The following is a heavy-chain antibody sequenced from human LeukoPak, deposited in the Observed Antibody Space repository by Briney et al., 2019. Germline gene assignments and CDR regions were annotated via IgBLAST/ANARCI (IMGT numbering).Heavy chain of an antibody. CDR3: ARDPWSIAARPGLFDY. Sequence: ASVKVSCEASGYTFTSYGISWVRQAPGQGLEWMGWISAYNGNTNYAQKLQGGVTMTTDTSTSTAYMELRSLRSDDTAVYYCARDPWSIAARPGLFDYWGQGTLVTVSS. J-gene: IGHJ4*02. D-gene: IGHD6-6*01. CDR2: ISAYNGNT. V-gene: IGHV1-18*01. CDR1: GYTFTSYG.